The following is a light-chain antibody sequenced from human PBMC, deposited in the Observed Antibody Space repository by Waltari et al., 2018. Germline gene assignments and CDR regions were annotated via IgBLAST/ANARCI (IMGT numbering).Light chain of an antibody. CDR2: KVL. J-gene: IGKJ1*01. CDR1: QDLVHRYGKTY. Sequence: QDLVHRYGKTYLNCFQQGPGQAPRRLIYKVLNRDSGVRERFGGSGSGTDFTLTISRVEAEDVGTYYCMQATQWPLTFGQGTKVEIK. CDR3: MQATQWPLT. V-gene: IGKV2-30*02.